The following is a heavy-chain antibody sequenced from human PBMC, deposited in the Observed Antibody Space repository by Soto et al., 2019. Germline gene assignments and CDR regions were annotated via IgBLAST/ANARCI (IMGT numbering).Heavy chain of an antibody. Sequence: GGSLRLSCAASGFTFSSYAVSWVRQAPGKGLEWVSAISGSGGSTYYADSVKGRFTISRDNSKNTLYLQMNSLRAEDTAVYYCAKVGLGTEKSVYYYYGMDVWGQGTTVTVSS. CDR3: AKVGLGTEKSVYYYYGMDV. D-gene: IGHD1-7*01. J-gene: IGHJ6*02. CDR1: GFTFSSYA. CDR2: ISGSGGST. V-gene: IGHV3-23*01.